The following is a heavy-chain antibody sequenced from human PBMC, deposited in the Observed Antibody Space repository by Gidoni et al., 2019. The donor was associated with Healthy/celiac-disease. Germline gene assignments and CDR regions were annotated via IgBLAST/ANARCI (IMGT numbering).Heavy chain of an antibody. Sequence: EVQLVESGGGLVQPGGSLRLSCAASGFTFSSYWMSWVRQAPGKGLEWVANIKQDGSEKYYVDSVKGRFTISRDNAKNSLYLQMNSLRAEDTAVYYCARVKTYYYGSGGDYWGQGTLVTVSS. D-gene: IGHD3-10*01. CDR2: IKQDGSEK. CDR3: ARVKTYYYGSGGDY. J-gene: IGHJ4*02. CDR1: GFTFSSYW. V-gene: IGHV3-7*01.